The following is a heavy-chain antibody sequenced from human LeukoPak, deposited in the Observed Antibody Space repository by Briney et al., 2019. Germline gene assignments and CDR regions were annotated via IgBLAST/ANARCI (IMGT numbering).Heavy chain of an antibody. CDR1: GFTFSSYW. J-gene: IGHJ4*02. CDR3: ARDPSEWELPVDY. CDR2: INSDGSSP. V-gene: IGHV3-74*01. Sequence: GGSLRLSCAASGFTFSSYWMHWVRQVPGKGLVWVSSINSDGSSPSYAASVKGRFTVSRDSAKNTLHLQMNSLRVDDTAAYYCARDPSEWELPVDYWGRGTLVTVSS. D-gene: IGHD1-26*01.